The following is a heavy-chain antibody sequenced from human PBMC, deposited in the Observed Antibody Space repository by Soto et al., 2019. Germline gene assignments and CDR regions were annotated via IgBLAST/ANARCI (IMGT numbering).Heavy chain of an antibody. CDR1: GFTVNTNS. V-gene: IGHV3-53*05. J-gene: IGHJ4*02. CDR3: ARGLGREYDENRDYFHLDY. Sequence: PGGSLRLSCAASGFTVNTNSLTWVRQAPGKGLKWVSVLYPNGRAFYADSVKGRFTISTDNSKNSVYLQMSTLRAEDTAIYYCARGLGREYDENRDYFHLDYWGQGTLVTVSS. D-gene: IGHD3-3*01. CDR2: LYPNGRA.